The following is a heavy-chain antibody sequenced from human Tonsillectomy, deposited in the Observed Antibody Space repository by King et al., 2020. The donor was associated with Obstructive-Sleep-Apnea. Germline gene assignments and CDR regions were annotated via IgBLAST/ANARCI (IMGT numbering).Heavy chain of an antibody. CDR2: ISSSSSYI. V-gene: IGHV3-21*01. D-gene: IGHD2-2*01. Sequence: QLVQSGGGLVKPGGSLRLSCAASGFTFSSYSMNWVRQAPGKGLEWVSSISSSSSYIYYADSVKGRFTISRDNAKNSLYLQMNSLRAEDTAVYYCARDFGGPHCSSTSCPDYWGQGTLVTVSS. CDR3: ARDFGGPHCSSTSCPDY. J-gene: IGHJ4*02. CDR1: GFTFSSYS.